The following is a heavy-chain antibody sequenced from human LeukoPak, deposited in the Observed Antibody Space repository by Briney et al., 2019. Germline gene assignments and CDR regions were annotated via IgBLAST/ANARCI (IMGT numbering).Heavy chain of an antibody. CDR3: ARGTNYYDSGGYH. J-gene: IGHJ4*02. Sequence: SQTLSLTCTVSGGSISSGGYYWSWIRQHPGKGLEWIGYICYSGSTYYNPSLKSRVTISVDTSKNQFSLKLSSVTAADTAVYYCARGTNYYDSGGYHWGQGTLVTVSS. CDR1: GGSISSGGYY. CDR2: ICYSGST. D-gene: IGHD3-22*01. V-gene: IGHV4-31*03.